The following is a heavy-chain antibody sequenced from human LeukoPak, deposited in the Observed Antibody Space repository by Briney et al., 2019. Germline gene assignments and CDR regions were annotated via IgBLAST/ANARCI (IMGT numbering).Heavy chain of an antibody. CDR1: GLSFTSYG. Sequence: GRSLRLSCAASGLSFTSYGMRWGPRAPDRGLEWGAVISYVGSNKNYTDSVKGRFTISRDNSKNTLYLQMNSLRAEDTAVYYCAKALRYDRSGYPTHYYYYGMDVWGQGTMVTVSS. J-gene: IGHJ6*02. D-gene: IGHD3-22*01. CDR3: AKALRYDRSGYPTHYYYYGMDV. V-gene: IGHV3-30*18. CDR2: ISYVGSNK.